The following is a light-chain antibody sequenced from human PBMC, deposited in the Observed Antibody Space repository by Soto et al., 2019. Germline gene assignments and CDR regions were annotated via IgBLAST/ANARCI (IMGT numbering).Light chain of an antibody. Sequence: QSALTRPPSASGSPGQSVTISCTGTSSDVGGYSYVSWYQQHPGKAPKLMIYEVSERPSGVPDRFSGSKSGNTASLTVSGLQAEDEADYYCSSYAGSNKDVFGTGTKLTVL. CDR2: EVS. CDR1: SSDVGGYSY. V-gene: IGLV2-8*01. J-gene: IGLJ1*01. CDR3: SSYAGSNKDV.